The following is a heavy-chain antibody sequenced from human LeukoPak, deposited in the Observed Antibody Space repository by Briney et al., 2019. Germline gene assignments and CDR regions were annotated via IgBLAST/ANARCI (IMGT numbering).Heavy chain of an antibody. D-gene: IGHD3-16*02. Sequence: GGPLRLSCAASGSTFSSYAMSWVRQAPGKGLEWVSAISGSGGSTYYADSVKGRFTISRDNSKNTLYLQMNSLRAEDTAVYYCAKDRGVWGSYRYYFDYWGQGTLVTVSS. V-gene: IGHV3-23*01. J-gene: IGHJ4*02. CDR3: AKDRGVWGSYRYYFDY. CDR2: ISGSGGST. CDR1: GSTFSSYA.